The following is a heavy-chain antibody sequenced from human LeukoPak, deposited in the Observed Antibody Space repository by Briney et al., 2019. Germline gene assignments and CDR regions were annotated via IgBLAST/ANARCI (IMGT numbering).Heavy chain of an antibody. CDR1: GYTFTGYY. CDR3: ARGGGADYDILTGYSQPLDY. V-gene: IGHV1-2*02. CDR2: INPNSGGT. D-gene: IGHD3-9*01. Sequence: GASVKVSCKASGYTFTGYYMHWVRQAPGQGLEWMGWINPNSGGTNYAQKFQGRVTMTRDTSISTAYMELSRLRSDDTAVYYCARGGGADYDILTGYSQPLDYWGQGTLVTVSS. J-gene: IGHJ4*02.